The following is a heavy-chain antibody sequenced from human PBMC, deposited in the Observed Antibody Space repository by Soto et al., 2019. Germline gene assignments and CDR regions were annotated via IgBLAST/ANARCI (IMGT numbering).Heavy chain of an antibody. CDR2: ISAYNGNT. J-gene: IGHJ4*02. CDR3: ARSPPSPDY. CDR1: GYTFASYA. Sequence: QVQLVQSGAEVKKPGASVKVSCKASGYTFASYAISWMRQAPGQGLEWMGWISAYNGNTNYAQKLQGRVTMTTDTSTSTAYMELRSLASYFTALYYCARSPPSPDYWGQGTLGTVSS. V-gene: IGHV1-18*01.